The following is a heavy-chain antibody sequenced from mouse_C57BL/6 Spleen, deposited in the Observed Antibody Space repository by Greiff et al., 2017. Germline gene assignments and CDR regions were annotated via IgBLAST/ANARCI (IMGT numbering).Heavy chain of an antibody. CDR2: IDPSDSYT. D-gene: IGHD1-1*01. V-gene: IGHV1-50*01. CDR3: ARQASYGSSWDDY. CDR1: GYTFTSYW. J-gene: IGHJ2*01. Sequence: QVQLQQPGAELVKPGASVKLSCKASGYTFTSYWMQWVKQRPGQGLEWIGEIDPSDSYTNYNQKFKGKATLPVDKSSSTAYMQLSSLTSEDSAVYYCARQASYGSSWDDYWGQGTTLTVSA.